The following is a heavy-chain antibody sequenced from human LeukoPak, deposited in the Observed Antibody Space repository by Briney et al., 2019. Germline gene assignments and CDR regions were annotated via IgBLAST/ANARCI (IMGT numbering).Heavy chain of an antibody. CDR2: IIPIFGTA. CDR3: ARANYYDSSGYYCRY. V-gene: IGHV1-69*06. J-gene: IGHJ4*02. D-gene: IGHD3-22*01. Sequence: SVKVSCKASGYTFTSYYMHWVRQAPGQGLEWRGGIIPIFGTANYAQKFQGRVTITADKSTSTAYMELSSLRSEDTAVYYCARANYYDSSGYYCRYWGQGTLVTVSS. CDR1: GYTFTSYY.